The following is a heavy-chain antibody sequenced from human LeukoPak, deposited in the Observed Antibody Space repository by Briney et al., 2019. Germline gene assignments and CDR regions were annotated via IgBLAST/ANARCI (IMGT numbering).Heavy chain of an antibody. J-gene: IGHJ5*02. Sequence: PSETLSLTCAVYGGSFSGYYWSWIRQPPGKGLEWIGEINHSGSTNYNPSLKSRVTISVDTSKNQFSLKLSSVTAADTAVYYCARRNYCSGGSCYPTAWFDPWGQGTLVTVSS. CDR2: INHSGST. V-gene: IGHV4-34*01. CDR1: GGSFSGYY. D-gene: IGHD2-15*01. CDR3: ARRNYCSGGSCYPTAWFDP.